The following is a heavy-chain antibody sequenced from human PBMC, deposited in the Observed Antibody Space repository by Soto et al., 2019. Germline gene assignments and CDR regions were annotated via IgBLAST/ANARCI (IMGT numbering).Heavy chain of an antibody. CDR3: ARVRIYGDSDVRFDP. D-gene: IGHD4-17*01. CDR2: IYYSGST. Sequence: LSLTCTVSGGSISSGDDFWTWSRQPPGKGLEWIGYIYYSGSTYYNPSLKSRVTISVDTSKNQFSLKLSSVTAADTAVYYCARVRIYGDSDVRFDPWGQGTLVTVSS. J-gene: IGHJ5*02. CDR1: GGSISSGDDF. V-gene: IGHV4-30-4*01.